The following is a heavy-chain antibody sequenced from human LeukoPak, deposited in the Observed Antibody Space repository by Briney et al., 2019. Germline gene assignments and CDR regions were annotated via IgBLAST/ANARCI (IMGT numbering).Heavy chain of an antibody. Sequence: ASVKVSCKASGYTFTGYYMHWVRQAPGQGLEWMGWINPNSGGTNYAQKFQGRVTMTRDTSISTAYMELSRLRSDDTAVYYCASLSGYCSGGSCNDCWGQGTLVTVSS. D-gene: IGHD2-15*01. CDR1: GYTFTGYY. V-gene: IGHV1-2*02. CDR3: ASLSGYCSGGSCNDC. CDR2: INPNSGGT. J-gene: IGHJ4*02.